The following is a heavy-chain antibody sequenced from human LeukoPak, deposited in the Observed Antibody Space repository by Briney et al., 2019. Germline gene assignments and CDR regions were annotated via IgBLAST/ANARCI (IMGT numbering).Heavy chain of an antibody. V-gene: IGHV3-21*04. CDR1: GFTFSSYS. D-gene: IGHD3-10*01. Sequence: GGSLRLSCAASGFTFSSYSMNWVRQAPGKGLEWVSSISSSSSYIYYADSVKGRFTISRDNAKNSVYLQMNSLRAEDTAFYHCARDMGYDVLIRGVVDHWGQGTLVTVSS. CDR3: ARDMGYDVLIRGVVDH. J-gene: IGHJ4*02. CDR2: ISSSSSYI.